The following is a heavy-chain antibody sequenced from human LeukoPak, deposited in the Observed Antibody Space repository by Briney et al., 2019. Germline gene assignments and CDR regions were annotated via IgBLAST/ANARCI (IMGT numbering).Heavy chain of an antibody. Sequence: SETLSLTCTVSGGSISSNYWSWIRQPPGKGLEWIGYIHYKGSTNYNPSLKSRVTISVDTSKNQFSLRLSSVTAADTAVYYCAREVGGWLNAWGQGTLVTVSS. D-gene: IGHD3-22*01. CDR1: GGSISSNY. J-gene: IGHJ4*02. CDR2: IHYKGST. CDR3: AREVGGWLNA. V-gene: IGHV4-59*01.